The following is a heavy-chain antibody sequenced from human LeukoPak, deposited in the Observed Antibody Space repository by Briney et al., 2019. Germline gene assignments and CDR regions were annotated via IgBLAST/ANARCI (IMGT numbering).Heavy chain of an antibody. J-gene: IGHJ4*02. CDR1: GYTFTGYY. D-gene: IGHD2-2*01. Sequence: ASVKVSCKASGYTFTGYYMHWVRQAPGQGLEWMGWINPNSGGTNYAQKFQGRVTMTRDTSISTAYMELSRLRSDDTAVYYCGCDWDVVVPAAISPTLDYWGQGPLVTVSS. CDR3: GCDWDVVVPAAISPTLDY. CDR2: INPNSGGT. V-gene: IGHV1-2*02.